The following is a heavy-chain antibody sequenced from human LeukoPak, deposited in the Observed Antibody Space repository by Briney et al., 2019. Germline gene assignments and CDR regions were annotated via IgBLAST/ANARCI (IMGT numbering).Heavy chain of an antibody. CDR3: ARDRGKLRYLDL. CDR1: GFAFNTQA. CDR2: MSLDGCSI. Sequence: PGRSLRLSCVASGFAFNTQAMHWVRQAPGKGLEWLAVMSLDGCSIYYADSVKGRFTISRDNSKNTLYLQMSSLRVEDTAVYYCARDRGKLRYLDLWGQGAPLTVSS. V-gene: IGHV3-30*15. J-gene: IGHJ4*02. D-gene: IGHD3-9*01.